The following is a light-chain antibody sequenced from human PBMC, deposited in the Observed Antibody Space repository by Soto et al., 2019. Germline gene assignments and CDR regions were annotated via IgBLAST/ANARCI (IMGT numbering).Light chain of an antibody. CDR1: TYDIGYYDY. V-gene: IGLV2-14*03. Sequence: QSALTQPASVSGSPGQSITISCTGTTYDIGYYDYVSWYQQHPGKAPKLIIYDVTYRPSGASDRFSGSKSGNTASLTISGLQAEDEAEYYCSSYTTSSTLVFGGGTQLTVL. CDR3: SSYTTSSTLV. CDR2: DVT. J-gene: IGLJ2*01.